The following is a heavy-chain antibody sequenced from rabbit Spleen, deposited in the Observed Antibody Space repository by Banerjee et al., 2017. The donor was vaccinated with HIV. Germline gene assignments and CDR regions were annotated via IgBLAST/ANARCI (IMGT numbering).Heavy chain of an antibody. V-gene: IGHV1S45*01. Sequence: QEQLVESGGGLVQPGGTLTLTCKVSGFSLSTYHMSWVRQAPGKGLEWIACIYTGNYKTYYASWAKGRFTISKTSSTTVTLQMTSLTVADTATYFCARDAGSGPYIDGYFSLWGQGTLVTVS. D-gene: IGHD8-1*01. CDR2: IYTGNYKT. J-gene: IGHJ4*01. CDR1: GFSLSTYH. CDR3: ARDAGSGPYIDGYFSL.